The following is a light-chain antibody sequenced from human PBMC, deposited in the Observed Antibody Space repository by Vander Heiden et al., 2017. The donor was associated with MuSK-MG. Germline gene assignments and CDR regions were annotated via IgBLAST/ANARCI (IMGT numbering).Light chain of an antibody. Sequence: IEMTQFPSSLSASVGDRVTITCRASQSVSRYLSWYQQKPGKAPQLLIYAASNLESWVPARFSGSGSGTDFTLTISSLQPEDFAIYYCQQGYSTPLTFGGGTKVEIK. V-gene: IGKV1-39*01. CDR2: AAS. J-gene: IGKJ4*01. CDR3: QQGYSTPLT. CDR1: QSVSRY.